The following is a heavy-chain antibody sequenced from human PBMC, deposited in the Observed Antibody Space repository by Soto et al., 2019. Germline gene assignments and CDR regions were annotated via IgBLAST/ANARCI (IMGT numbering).Heavy chain of an antibody. CDR1: GVSIISRSLY. D-gene: IGHD2-2*01. V-gene: IGHV4-39*01. J-gene: IGHJ4*02. CDR3: ASRSSYCRHTPSYEDYFDY. CDR2: IYYSGST. Sequence: SSETLSLPSTLSGVSIISRSLYRDWIRHPPGTCLEWIGSIYYSGSTDYDPSLKSRLSISVDTSKNQFSLRLSSVTAADTAVYYCASRSSYCRHTPSYEDYFDYSGQGILVTVS.